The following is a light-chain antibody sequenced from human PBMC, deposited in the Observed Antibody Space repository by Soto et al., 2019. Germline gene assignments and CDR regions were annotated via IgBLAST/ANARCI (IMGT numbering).Light chain of an antibody. CDR2: DND. Sequence: SYELTQPPSVSVAPGQTARITCGGNNIGDKSVQWYQQKPGQAPVLVVYDNDDRPSGIPERFSGSKSGNTATLTISTVGAEDEADYHCQVWDSSSDHGVFGGGTQLTVL. CDR3: QVWDSSSDHGV. J-gene: IGLJ3*02. V-gene: IGLV3-21*02. CDR1: NIGDKS.